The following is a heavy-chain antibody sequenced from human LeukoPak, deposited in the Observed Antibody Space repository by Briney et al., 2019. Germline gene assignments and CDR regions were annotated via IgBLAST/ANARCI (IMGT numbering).Heavy chain of an antibody. J-gene: IGHJ4*02. D-gene: IGHD1-14*01. CDR2: IWYDGTEK. CDR3: ARDRNSFDH. CDR1: GFTFSIYG. V-gene: IGHV3-33*01. Sequence: GGSLRLSCAASGFTFSIYGMQWVRQAPXXXXEWVAVIWYDGTEKYYADSVKGRFTISRDNSENMVYLQMNSLRAEDTAVYYCARDRNSFDHWGQGTLVTVSS.